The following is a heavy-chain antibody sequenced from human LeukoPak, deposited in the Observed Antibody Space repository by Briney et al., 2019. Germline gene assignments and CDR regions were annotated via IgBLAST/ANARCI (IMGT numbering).Heavy chain of an antibody. CDR3: AKDGADYDFWSGPGHWFDP. J-gene: IGHJ5*02. D-gene: IGHD3-3*01. V-gene: IGHV3-11*01. CDR1: GFTFSDHY. CDR2: LSTNGITI. Sequence: KPGGSLRLSCTASGFTFSDHYMSWIRQAPGKGLEWLSYLSTNGITIYYADSVKGRFTISRDNSRNTLYLQMNSLRAEDTAVYYCAKDGADYDFWSGPGHWFDPWGQGTLVTVSS.